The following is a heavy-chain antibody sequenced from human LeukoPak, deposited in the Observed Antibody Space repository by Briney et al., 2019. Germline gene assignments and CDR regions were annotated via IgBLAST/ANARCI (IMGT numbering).Heavy chain of an antibody. Sequence: GGSLRLSCAASGFTFSSYWMSWVRQAPGKGREWVANIKQVGREKYYADSVKGRFTISRDNAKNSLYLQMNSLRAEDTAVYYCAKDVRYCRSTSCYSPHYYYYYMDVWGKGTTVTISS. CDR3: AKDVRYCRSTSCYSPHYYYYYMDV. CDR2: IKQVGREK. CDR1: GFTFSSYW. D-gene: IGHD2-2*01. V-gene: IGHV3-7*01. J-gene: IGHJ6*03.